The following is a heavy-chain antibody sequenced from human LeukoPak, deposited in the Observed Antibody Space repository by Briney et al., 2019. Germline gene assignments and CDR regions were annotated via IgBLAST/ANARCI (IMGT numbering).Heavy chain of an antibody. CDR3: ARASYYYSGGSCYLAAFDI. CDR2: IYYSGST. J-gene: IGHJ3*02. D-gene: IGHD2-15*01. V-gene: IGHV4-61*01. Sequence: SETLSLTCTVSGGSISSSSYYWSWIRQPPGKGLEWIGYIYYSGSTNYNPSLKSRVTISVDTSKNQFSLKLSSVTAADTAVYYCARASYYYSGGSCYLAAFDIWGQGTMVTVSS. CDR1: GGSISSSSYY.